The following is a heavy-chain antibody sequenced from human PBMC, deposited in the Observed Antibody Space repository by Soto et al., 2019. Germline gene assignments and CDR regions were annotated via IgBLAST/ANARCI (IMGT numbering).Heavy chain of an antibody. D-gene: IGHD5-12*01. J-gene: IGHJ5*02. CDR3: ARGPGSLRP. Sequence: SQTLSLTCVISGDSVSSNSAAWNWIRLSPSRGLEWLGRTYYRSKWYSTYAKSVRGRISISPDTSKNQFSLQLNSVTPDDTAVYYCARGPGSLRPCGQGTLVTVSS. V-gene: IGHV6-1*01. CDR1: GDSVSSNSAA. CDR2: TYYRSKWYS.